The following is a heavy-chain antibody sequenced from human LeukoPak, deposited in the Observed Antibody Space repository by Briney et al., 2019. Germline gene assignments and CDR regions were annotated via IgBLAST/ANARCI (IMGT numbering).Heavy chain of an antibody. CDR2: INSDGSSA. CDR1: GFNFSIYW. CDR3: ARAGGYYYYYMDV. Sequence: AGGSLRLSCAASGFNFSIYWMQWVRQAPGKGLVWASRINSDGSSAIYADSVKGRFTFSRDNAKNMLYLQMDSLRAEDTAVYYCARAGGYYYYYMDVWGKGTRVTVSS. J-gene: IGHJ6*03. V-gene: IGHV3-74*01. D-gene: IGHD2-15*01.